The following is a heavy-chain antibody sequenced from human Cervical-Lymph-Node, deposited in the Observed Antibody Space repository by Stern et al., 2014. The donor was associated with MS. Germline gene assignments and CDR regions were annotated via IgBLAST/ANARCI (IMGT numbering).Heavy chain of an antibody. D-gene: IGHD6-6*01. V-gene: IGHV3-9*01. J-gene: IGHJ6*02. CDR3: AKDMRGGSSYAMDV. Sequence: EVQLVESGGGLVQPGRSLRLSCAASGFTFDDYAMHWVRQAPGEGLEWVSGISGKGGKTDYADSVKGRFTISRDNAKNSLYLQMDSLRAEDTALYYCAKDMRGGSSYAMDVWGQGTTVTVSS. CDR2: ISGKGGKT. CDR1: GFTFDDYA.